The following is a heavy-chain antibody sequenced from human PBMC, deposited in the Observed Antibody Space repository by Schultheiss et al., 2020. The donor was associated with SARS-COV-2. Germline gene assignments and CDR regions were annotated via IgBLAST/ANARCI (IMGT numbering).Heavy chain of an antibody. CDR2: IRSKAYGGTT. J-gene: IGHJ6*02. CDR1: GFTFSSYA. D-gene: IGHD1-14*01. Sequence: GGSLRLSCAASGFTFSSYAMHWVRQAPGKGLEWVGFIRSKAYGGTTEYAASVKGRFTISRDDSKSIAYLQMNSLKTEDTAVYYCARENRYGSAAYGMDVWGQGTTVTVSS. V-gene: IGHV3-49*04. CDR3: ARENRYGSAAYGMDV.